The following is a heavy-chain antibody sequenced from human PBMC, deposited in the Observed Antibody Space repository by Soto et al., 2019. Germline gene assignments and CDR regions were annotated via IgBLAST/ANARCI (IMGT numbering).Heavy chain of an antibody. CDR1: GGSFSSGGYS. CDR3: GIIFWDDGKRYRPSLKSRVTITKDTSKNQLVLTMTNMDPVDTATYYCAHLPWKEMWPRAPVVN. J-gene: IGHJ4*02. D-gene: IGHD2-2*01. V-gene: IGHV4-30-2*01. CDR2: IYHSGST. Sequence: PSETLSLTCAVSGGSFSSGGYSWSWIRQPPGKGLEWIGYIYHSGSTYYNPSLKSRVTISVDRSKNQFSLKLSSVTAADTAVYWRGIIFWDDGKRYRPSLKSRVTITKDTSKNQLVLTMTNMDPVDTATYYCAHLPWKEMWPRAPVVNWGQGTPVTVSS.